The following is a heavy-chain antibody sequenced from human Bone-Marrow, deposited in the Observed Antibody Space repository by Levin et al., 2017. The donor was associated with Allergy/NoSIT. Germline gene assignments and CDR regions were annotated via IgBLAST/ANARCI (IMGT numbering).Heavy chain of an antibody. V-gene: IGHV3-74*01. CDR1: GFTFGNYW. J-gene: IGHJ4*02. CDR3: ARGGSNYGPDY. Sequence: GGSLRLSCAASGFTFGNYWMHWVRQAPGRGLVCVSRINTDGSSTTYADSVKGRFTISRDNAKNTLYLEMSSLRAEDTAVYFCARGGSNYGPDYWGQGTLVTVSP. CDR2: INTDGSST. D-gene: IGHD4-11*01.